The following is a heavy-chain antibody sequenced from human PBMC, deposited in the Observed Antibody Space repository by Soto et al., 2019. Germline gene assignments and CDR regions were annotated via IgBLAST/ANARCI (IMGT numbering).Heavy chain of an antibody. Sequence: GGSLRLSCAASGFTFSSYSMNWVRQAPGKGLEWVSSISSSSSYIYYANSVKGRFTISRDNAKNSLYLQMNSLRAEDTAVYYCARVGDCSSTSCYGIWGGSNYYGMDVWGQGTTVTVSS. J-gene: IGHJ6*02. CDR3: ARVGDCSSTSCYGIWGGSNYYGMDV. CDR2: ISSSSSYI. D-gene: IGHD2-2*01. CDR1: GFTFSSYS. V-gene: IGHV3-21*01.